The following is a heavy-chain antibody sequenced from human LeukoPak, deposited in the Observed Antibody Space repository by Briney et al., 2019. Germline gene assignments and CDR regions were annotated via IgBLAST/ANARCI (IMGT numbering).Heavy chain of an antibody. CDR3: ARAAEGSTTVTTL. Sequence: SETLSLTCTVSGGSISSYYWNWIRQPPGKGLEWIGYIYYTGSTNYNPSLKSRVTISVDTSKNQFSPKLSSVTAADTAVYYCARAAEGSTTVTTLWGQGTLVTVSS. D-gene: IGHD4-17*01. V-gene: IGHV4-59*01. CDR1: GGSISSYY. CDR2: IYYTGST. J-gene: IGHJ4*02.